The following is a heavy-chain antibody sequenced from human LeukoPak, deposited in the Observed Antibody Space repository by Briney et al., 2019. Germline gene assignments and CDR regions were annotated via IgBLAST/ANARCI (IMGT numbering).Heavy chain of an antibody. Sequence: PSETLSLTCTVSGGSISSSSYYWSWIRQPPGKGLEWIGYIYYSGSTYYNPSLKSRVTISVDTSKNQFSLKLSSVTAADTAVYYCARETVPAATTNWFDPWGQGTLVTVSS. V-gene: IGHV4-30-4*08. J-gene: IGHJ5*02. CDR1: GGSISSSSYY. CDR3: ARETVPAATTNWFDP. CDR2: IYYSGST. D-gene: IGHD2-2*01.